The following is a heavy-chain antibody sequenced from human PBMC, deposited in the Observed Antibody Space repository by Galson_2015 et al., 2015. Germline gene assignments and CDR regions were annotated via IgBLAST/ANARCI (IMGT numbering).Heavy chain of an antibody. Sequence: SETLSLTCAVYGGSFSGYYWSWIRQPPGKGLEWIGEINHSGSTNYNPSLKSRVTISVDTSKNQFSLKLSSVTAADTAVYYCARGLYCSSTSCPTHRWLRLHGYFDYWGQGTLVTVSS. V-gene: IGHV4-34*01. J-gene: IGHJ4*02. CDR1: GGSFSGYY. CDR2: INHSGST. D-gene: IGHD2-2*01. CDR3: ARGLYCSSTSCPTHRWLRLHGYFDY.